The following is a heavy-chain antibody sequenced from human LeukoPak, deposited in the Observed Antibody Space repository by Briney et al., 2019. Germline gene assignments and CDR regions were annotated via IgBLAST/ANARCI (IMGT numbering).Heavy chain of an antibody. D-gene: IGHD6-19*01. CDR3: ATSSGWYYYGMDV. CDR2: INPNSGGT. CDR1: RYTFTGYY. V-gene: IGHV1-2*04. J-gene: IGHJ6*04. Sequence: ASVKVSCKASRYTFTGYYMHWVRQAPGQGLEWMGWINPNSGGTNYAQKFQGWVTMTRDTSISTAYMELSRLRSDDTAVYYCATSSGWYYYGMDVWGKGTTVTVSS.